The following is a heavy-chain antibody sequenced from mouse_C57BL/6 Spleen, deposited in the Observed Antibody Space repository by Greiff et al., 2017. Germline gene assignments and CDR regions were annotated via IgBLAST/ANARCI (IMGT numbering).Heavy chain of an antibody. Sequence: VQLKQSGAELVRPGASVKLSCTASGFNIKDDYMHWVKQRPEQGLEWIGWIDPENGDTEYASKFQGKTTITADTSSNTAYLQLSSLTSEDTAVYYCTTEDSNYDGAMDDWGQGTSVTVSS. D-gene: IGHD2-5*01. CDR3: TTEDSNYDGAMDD. J-gene: IGHJ4*01. V-gene: IGHV14-4*01. CDR2: IDPENGDT. CDR1: GFNIKDDY.